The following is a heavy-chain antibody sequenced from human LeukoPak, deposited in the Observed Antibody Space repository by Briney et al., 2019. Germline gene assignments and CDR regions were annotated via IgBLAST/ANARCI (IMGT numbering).Heavy chain of an antibody. CDR1: GGSISSYY. CDR2: IYYSGST. J-gene: IGHJ6*03. Sequence: SETLSLTCTVSGGSISSYYWSWIRQPPGKGLEWIGYIYYSGSTNYNPSLKSRVTISVDMSKNQFSLKLSSVTAADTAVYYCARAPYRSGYYYYYMDVWGKGTTVTVSS. V-gene: IGHV4-59*01. D-gene: IGHD4-11*01. CDR3: ARAPYRSGYYYYYMDV.